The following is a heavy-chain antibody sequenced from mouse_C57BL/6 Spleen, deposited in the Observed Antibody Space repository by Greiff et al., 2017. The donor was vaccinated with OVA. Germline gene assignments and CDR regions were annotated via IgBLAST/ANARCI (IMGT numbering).Heavy chain of an antibody. CDR1: GYAFSSYW. V-gene: IGHV1-80*01. J-gene: IGHJ4*01. CDR3: ARLTTVVARDAMDY. Sequence: VQLQQSGAELVKPGASVKISCKASGYAFSSYWMNWVKQRPGKGLEWIGQIYPGDGDTNYNGKFKGKATLTADKSSSTAYMQLSSLTSEDSAVYFCARLTTVVARDAMDYWGQGTSVTVSS. D-gene: IGHD1-1*01. CDR2: IYPGDGDT.